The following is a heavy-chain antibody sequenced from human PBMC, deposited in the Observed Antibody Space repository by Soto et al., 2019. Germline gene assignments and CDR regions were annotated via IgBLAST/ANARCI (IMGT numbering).Heavy chain of an antibody. CDR2: VLPIAGMT. J-gene: IGHJ5*01. CDR3: ARGGCTSSSCLNWFDS. V-gene: IGHV1-69*02. Sequence: QVQLLQSGAEVKMPGSSVKVSCQSSGGSFSSYTLSWVRQAPGQGLEWMGRVLPIAGMTNYAQKFQGRVTITADISTSTGYLELSRLRSEDTAVYYCARGGCTSSSCLNWFDSWGQGTLVTVSS. D-gene: IGHD2-2*01. CDR1: GGSFSSYT.